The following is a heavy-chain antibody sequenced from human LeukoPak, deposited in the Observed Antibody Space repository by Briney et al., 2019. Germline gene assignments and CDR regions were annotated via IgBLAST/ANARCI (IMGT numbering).Heavy chain of an antibody. V-gene: IGHV3-21*01. CDR3: AREGIVLMVYHFDY. J-gene: IGHJ4*02. CDR2: ISSSSSYI. Sequence: GGSLRLSCAASGFTFSSCTMNWVRQAPGKGLEWVSSISSSSSYISYADSVKGRFTISRDNAKNSLSLQMSSLRAEDTAVYYCAREGIVLMVYHFDYWGQGTLVTVSS. D-gene: IGHD2-8*01. CDR1: GFTFSSCT.